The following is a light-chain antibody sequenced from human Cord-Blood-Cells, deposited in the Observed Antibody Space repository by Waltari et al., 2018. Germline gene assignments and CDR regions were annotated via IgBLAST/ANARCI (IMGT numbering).Light chain of an antibody. Sequence: QSALTQPASVSGSPGQSLTISSTGTSSDVGGYNYVSGYQQNPGKAPKLMIYDVSNRPSGVSNRFSASKSGNTASRTISGLQAGDEADYYCSSYTSSSTWVFGGGTKLTVL. CDR3: SSYTSSSTWV. CDR2: DVS. J-gene: IGLJ3*02. CDR1: SSDVGGYNY. V-gene: IGLV2-14*01.